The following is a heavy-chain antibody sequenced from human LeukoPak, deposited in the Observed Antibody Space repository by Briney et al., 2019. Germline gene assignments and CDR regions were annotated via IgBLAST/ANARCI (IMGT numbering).Heavy chain of an antibody. CDR3: ARYAGYYYDSSGYYYY. J-gene: IGHJ4*02. Sequence: GGSLRLSCAASGFTFSSYAMSWVRQAPGKGLEWVSALSVSGGTTYYADSVKGRFTISRDNSKDTLYLQMNSLRAEDTAIYYCARYAGYYYDSSGYYYYWGQGTLVTVSS. V-gene: IGHV3-23*01. D-gene: IGHD3-22*01. CDR1: GFTFSSYA. CDR2: LSVSGGTT.